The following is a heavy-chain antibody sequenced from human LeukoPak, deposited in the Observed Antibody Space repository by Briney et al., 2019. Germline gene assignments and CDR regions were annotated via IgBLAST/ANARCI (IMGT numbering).Heavy chain of an antibody. Sequence: SGTLSLTCAVSGGSISSSNWWSWVRQPPGKGLEWIGEIYHSGSTNYNPSLKSRVTISVDTSKNQFSLKLSSVTAADTAVYYCARVLTPQRPYCSGGSCYSDDAFDIWGQGTMVTVSS. CDR1: GGSISSSNW. CDR2: IYHSGST. J-gene: IGHJ3*02. V-gene: IGHV4-4*02. CDR3: ARVLTPQRPYCSGGSCYSDDAFDI. D-gene: IGHD2-15*01.